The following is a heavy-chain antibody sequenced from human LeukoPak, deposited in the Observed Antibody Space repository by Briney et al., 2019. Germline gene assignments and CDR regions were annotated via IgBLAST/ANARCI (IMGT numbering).Heavy chain of an antibody. CDR1: GFTFSSYW. D-gene: IGHD3-3*01. CDR3: ARGHYYDFSWGAFDI. J-gene: IGHJ3*02. CDR2: IKRDGSEK. V-gene: IGHV3-7*01. Sequence: GGSLRLSCAASGFTFSSYWMSWVRQAPGKGLEWVANIKRDGSEKYYVDSVKGRFTISRDNAKNSLYLQMNSLRAEDTAVYYCARGHYYDFSWGAFDIWGQGTMVTVSS.